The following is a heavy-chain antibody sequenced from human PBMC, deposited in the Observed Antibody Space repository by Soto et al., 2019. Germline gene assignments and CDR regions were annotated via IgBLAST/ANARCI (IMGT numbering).Heavy chain of an antibody. J-gene: IGHJ4*02. V-gene: IGHV1-2*02. CDR1: GYTFTGYY. CDR3: ARVNVVVVAATREYYFDY. Sequence: ASVKVSCKASGYTFTGYYMHWVRQASGQGLEWVGWINPNSGGTNYAQKFQGRVTMTRDTSISTAYMELSRLRSDDTAVYYCARVNVVVVAATREYYFDYWGQGTLVTVSS. D-gene: IGHD2-15*01. CDR2: INPNSGGT.